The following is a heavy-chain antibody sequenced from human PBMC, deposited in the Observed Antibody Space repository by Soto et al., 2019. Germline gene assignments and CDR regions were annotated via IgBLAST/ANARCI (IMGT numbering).Heavy chain of an antibody. V-gene: IGHV3-23*01. CDR2: FSGSGGST. J-gene: IGHJ4*02. CDR3: AKGVITMIVVVPRGPFDY. Sequence: GGSLRLSCAASGFTFSSYAMSWVRQAPGKGLEWVSAFSGSGGSTYYADSVKGRFTISRDNSKNTLYLQMNSLRAEDTAVYYCAKGVITMIVVVPRGPFDYWGQGTLVTLSS. CDR1: GFTFSSYA. D-gene: IGHD3-22*01.